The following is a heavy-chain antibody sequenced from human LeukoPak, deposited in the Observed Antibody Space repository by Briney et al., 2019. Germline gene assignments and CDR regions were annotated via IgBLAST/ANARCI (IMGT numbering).Heavy chain of an antibody. Sequence: GGSLRLSCAASEFTFSSHSMSWVRQGPGKGLEWVSSISTSSSDIYHADSVRGRFTISRDNAKNSPYLQMNSLRTEDTAVYYCAREPYAEEFDYWGQGTLVTVSS. J-gene: IGHJ4*02. D-gene: IGHD4-17*01. CDR3: AREPYAEEFDY. CDR2: ISTSSSDI. CDR1: EFTFSSHS. V-gene: IGHV3-21*01.